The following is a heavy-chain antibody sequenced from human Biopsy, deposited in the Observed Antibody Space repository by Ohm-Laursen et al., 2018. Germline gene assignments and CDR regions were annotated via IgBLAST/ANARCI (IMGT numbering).Heavy chain of an antibody. J-gene: IGHJ6*03. CDR2: IWYDGTDK. CDR3: ARDRYYGSENYFSHYNMDV. Sequence: SLRLSCAASGFSFSSYGMHWIRQAPGKGLEWVAVIWYDGTDKFYADSVKGRFTISRDNSKNTLYLHMNSLRAADTAVYYCARDRYYGSENYFSHYNMDVWGQGTTVTVSS. V-gene: IGHV3-33*08. CDR1: GFSFSSYG. D-gene: IGHD3-10*01.